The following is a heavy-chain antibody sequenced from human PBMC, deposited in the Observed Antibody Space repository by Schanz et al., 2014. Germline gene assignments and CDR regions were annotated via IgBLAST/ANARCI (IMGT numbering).Heavy chain of an antibody. CDR2: TRYDGNNK. V-gene: IGHV3-33*06. CDR1: GFTFSRYG. D-gene: IGHD3-9*01. Sequence: QVQLVESGGGVVQPGRSLRLSCAASGFTFSRYGMHWVRQAPGKGLEWVAATRYDGNNKYYVDSVKGRFTISRDNSKNTLYLQVNSLRAEDTAVYYCAKRNHDMQSLPLDYWGQGTLVIVSS. CDR3: AKRNHDMQSLPLDY. J-gene: IGHJ4*02.